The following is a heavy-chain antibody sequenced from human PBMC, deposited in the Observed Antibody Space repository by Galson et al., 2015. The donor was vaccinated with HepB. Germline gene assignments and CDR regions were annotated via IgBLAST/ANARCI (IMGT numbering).Heavy chain of an antibody. V-gene: IGHV4-30-4*01. CDR2: IFYTGST. CDR1: GDSINSGGYY. CDR3: AREYTNGCFAF. D-gene: IGHD5-18*01. Sequence: LSLTCTVSGDSINSGGYYWSWFRQPPGEGLEWLGYIFYTGSTYYSPSLKSRLTIFVDPSQNHFSLRLSSVTAADTAVYYCAREYTNGCFAFWGQGALVTVSS. J-gene: IGHJ4*02.